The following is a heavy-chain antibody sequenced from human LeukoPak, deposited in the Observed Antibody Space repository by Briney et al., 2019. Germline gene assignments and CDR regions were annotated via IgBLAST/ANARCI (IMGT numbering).Heavy chain of an antibody. CDR3: ANTIVRGVASMDV. V-gene: IGHV3-23*01. CDR2: ISGSGGST. D-gene: IGHD3-10*01. Sequence: GGSLRLSCAASGFTFSSYAMSWVRQAPGKGLEWVSAISGSGGSTYYADTVKGRFIISRDNSRNTLYLQMHSLGADDAAVYYCANTIVRGVASMDVWGQGTTVTVSS. J-gene: IGHJ6*02. CDR1: GFTFSSYA.